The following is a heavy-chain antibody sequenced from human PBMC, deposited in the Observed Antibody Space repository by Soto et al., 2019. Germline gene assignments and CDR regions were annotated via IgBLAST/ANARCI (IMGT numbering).Heavy chain of an antibody. V-gene: IGHV2-5*02. CDR3: GRVDSGNFYYFRY. J-gene: IGHJ4*02. CDR1: GFSLSTSGVG. CDR2: IYWDDDT. D-gene: IGHD1-26*01. Sequence: QITLKESGPTLVKPTQPLTLTCTISGFSLSTSGVGVGWIRQPPEKDLEWLALIYWDDDTRYSLSLKSRPTITKDTSKTHVVLTLTNMDPVDTATYYWGRVDSGNFYYFRYWGQGTLVTVSS.